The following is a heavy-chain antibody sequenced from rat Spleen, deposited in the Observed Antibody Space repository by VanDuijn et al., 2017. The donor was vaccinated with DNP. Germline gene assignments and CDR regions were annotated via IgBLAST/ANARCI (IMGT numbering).Heavy chain of an antibody. CDR1: GFSLTGYN. Sequence: QVQLKESGPGLVQPSQTLSLTCTVAGFSLTGYNVHWVRQPPGKGLEWMGIIWNTGGTRYNSALKSRLTIIKDTSKSQVFLKMNSLQTEDRAIYFCTRLTVPFDYWGQGTLVTVSS. V-gene: IGHV2-41*01. CDR2: IWNTGGT. D-gene: IGHD1-1*01. J-gene: IGHJ3*01. CDR3: TRLTVPFDY.